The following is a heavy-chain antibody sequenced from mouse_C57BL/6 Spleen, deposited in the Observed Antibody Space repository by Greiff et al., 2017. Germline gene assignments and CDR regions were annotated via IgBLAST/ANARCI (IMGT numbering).Heavy chain of an antibody. CDR3: ARSGGGTLRYFDY. D-gene: IGHD4-1*01. Sequence: QVQLKQSGAELVKPGASVKLSCKASGYTFTSYWMQWVKQRPGQGLEWIGEIDPSDSYTNYNQKFKGKATLTVDTSSSTAYMQLSSLTSEDSAVYYCARSGGGTLRYFDYWGQGTTLTVSS. CDR2: IDPSDSYT. V-gene: IGHV1-50*01. CDR1: GYTFTSYW. J-gene: IGHJ2*01.